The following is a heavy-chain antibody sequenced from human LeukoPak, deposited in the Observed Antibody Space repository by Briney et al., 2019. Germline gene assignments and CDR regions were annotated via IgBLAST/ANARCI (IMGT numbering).Heavy chain of an antibody. V-gene: IGHV1-3*01. CDR1: GYTFTSYA. D-gene: IGHD2-2*01. CDR3: ARMLEYCSSTSCPDY. J-gene: IGHJ4*02. CDR2: INAGNGNT. Sequence: GASVKVSCKAFGYTFTSYAMHWVRQAPGQRLEWMGWINAGNGNTKCSQKFQGRVTITRDTSASTAYMELSSLRSEDTAVYYCARMLEYCSSTSCPDYWGQGTLVTVSS.